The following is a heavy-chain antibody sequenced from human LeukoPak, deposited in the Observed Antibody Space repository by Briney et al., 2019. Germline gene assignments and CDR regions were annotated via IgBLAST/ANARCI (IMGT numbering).Heavy chain of an antibody. J-gene: IGHJ4*02. CDR2: INPNSGGT. V-gene: IGHV1-2*02. Sequence: ASVKVSCKASGYTFTGYYMHWVRQAPGQGLEWMRWINPNSGGTNYAQKFQGRVTMTRDTSISTAYMELSRLRSDDTAVYYCARLDTAMVQNDYWGQGTLVTVSS. CDR1: GYTFTGYY. D-gene: IGHD5-18*01. CDR3: ARLDTAMVQNDY.